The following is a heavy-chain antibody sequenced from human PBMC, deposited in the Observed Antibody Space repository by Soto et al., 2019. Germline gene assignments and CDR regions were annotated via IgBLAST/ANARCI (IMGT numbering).Heavy chain of an antibody. Sequence: PSETLSLTCTVSGGSISSGVYYWSGIRHHPGKGLEWIGYIYYSGSTYYNPSLKSRVTISVDTSKNQFSLKLSSVTAADTAVYYCAREVSCSGGSCYSGALTGDSHWFDPWGQGTLVTVSS. V-gene: IGHV4-31*03. CDR1: GGSISSGVYY. CDR2: IYYSGST. J-gene: IGHJ5*02. CDR3: AREVSCSGGSCYSGALTGDSHWFDP. D-gene: IGHD2-15*01.